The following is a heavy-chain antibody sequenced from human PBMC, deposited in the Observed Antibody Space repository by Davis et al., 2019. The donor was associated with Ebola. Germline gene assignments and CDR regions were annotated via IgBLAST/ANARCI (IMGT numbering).Heavy chain of an antibody. Sequence: GESLKISCAASGFTFSSYSMNWVRQAPGKGLEWVSYISSSSSTIYYADSVKGRFTISRDNAKNSLYLQMNSLRDEDTAVYYCAKDRCSSTTCYTGDYYYGMDVWGQGTTVTVSS. CDR2: ISSSSSTI. J-gene: IGHJ6*02. CDR1: GFTFSSYS. V-gene: IGHV3-48*02. CDR3: AKDRCSSTTCYTGDYYYGMDV. D-gene: IGHD2-2*02.